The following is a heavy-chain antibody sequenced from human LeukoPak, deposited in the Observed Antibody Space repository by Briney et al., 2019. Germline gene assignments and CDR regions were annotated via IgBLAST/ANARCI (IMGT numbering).Heavy chain of an antibody. CDR3: AKGADILTGYLGPDDAFDI. J-gene: IGHJ3*02. V-gene: IGHV3-33*06. CDR2: IWYDGSNK. CDR1: GFTFSSYG. Sequence: GGSLRLSCAASGFTFSSYGMHWVRQAPGKGLEWVAVIWYDGSNKYYADSVKGRFTISRDNSKNTLYLQMNSPRAEDTAVYYCAKGADILTGYLGPDDAFDIWGQGTMVTVSS. D-gene: IGHD3-9*01.